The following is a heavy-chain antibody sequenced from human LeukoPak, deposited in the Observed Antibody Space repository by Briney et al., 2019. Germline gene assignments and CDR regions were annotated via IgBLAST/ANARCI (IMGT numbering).Heavy chain of an antibody. D-gene: IGHD2-2*01. CDR1: GFTFSSYW. J-gene: IGHJ6*02. Sequence: GGSLRLSCAASGFTFSSYWMHWVRQAPGKGLVWVSRINSDGSSTNYADSVKGRFTISRDNAKNTLYLQMNSLRSEDMAVYYCARGLVVPAAMRGYYYYYGMDVWGQGTTVTVSS. CDR3: ARGLVVPAAMRGYYYYYGMDV. CDR2: INSDGSST. V-gene: IGHV3-74*01.